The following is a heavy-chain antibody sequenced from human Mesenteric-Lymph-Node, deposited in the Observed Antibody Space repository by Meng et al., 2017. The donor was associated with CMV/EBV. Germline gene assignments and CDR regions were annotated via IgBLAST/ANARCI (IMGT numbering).Heavy chain of an antibody. V-gene: IGHV4-59*01. CDR2: VYYTGRT. CDR3: ARGREVGDY. CDR1: GDSISDYY. Sequence: GSLRLSCTVSGDSISDYYWSWIRQPPGKGLEWVGYVYYTGRTNYNPSLKSRVTMSVDTSKNQLSLKLSSVTAADTAVYYCARGREVGDYWGQGTLVTVSS. J-gene: IGHJ4*02. D-gene: IGHD1-26*01.